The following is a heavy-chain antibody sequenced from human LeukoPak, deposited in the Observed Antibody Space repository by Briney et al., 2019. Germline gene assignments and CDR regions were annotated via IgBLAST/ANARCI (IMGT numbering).Heavy chain of an antibody. CDR3: AKEYYDILTAYHT. J-gene: IGHJ5*02. V-gene: IGHV3-23*01. CDR2: ISGSGGST. Sequence: GGSLRLSCAASGFTFSNFAMSWVRQAPGKGLEWVSGISGSGGSTYYAGSVKGRFTISRDNSKNTLYLQMNSLRAEDTAVYYCAKEYYDILTAYHTWGQGTLVTVSS. CDR1: GFTFSNFA. D-gene: IGHD3-9*01.